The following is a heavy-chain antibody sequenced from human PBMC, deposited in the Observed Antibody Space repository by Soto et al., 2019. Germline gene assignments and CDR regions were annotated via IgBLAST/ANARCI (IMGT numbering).Heavy chain of an antibody. CDR1: GSTFTSYS. CDR3: ARDDSFAFDI. V-gene: IGHV3-48*01. CDR2: IRGTT. J-gene: IGHJ3*02. Sequence: GSLRLSCAASGSTFTSYSMNWVRQAPGKGLEWVSYIRGTTHYADSVKGRFTISRDNARSSLYLQMNSLRADDTAVYYCARDDSFAFDIWGQGTMVTVSS. D-gene: IGHD2-21*01.